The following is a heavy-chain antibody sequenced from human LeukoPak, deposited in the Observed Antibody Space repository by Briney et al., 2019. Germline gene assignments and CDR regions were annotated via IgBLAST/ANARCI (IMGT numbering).Heavy chain of an antibody. V-gene: IGHV4-30-4*01. CDR3: ARDLAGYYDSSGFYFDY. J-gene: IGHJ4*02. D-gene: IGHD3-22*01. Sequence: SQTLSLTCTVSGGSISSGDYYWSWIRQPPGNGLEWIGYIYYSGSTYYNPSLKSRVTISVDTSKNQFSLKLSSVTAADTAVYYCARDLAGYYDSSGFYFDYWGQGTLVTVSS. CDR1: GGSISSGDYY. CDR2: IYYSGST.